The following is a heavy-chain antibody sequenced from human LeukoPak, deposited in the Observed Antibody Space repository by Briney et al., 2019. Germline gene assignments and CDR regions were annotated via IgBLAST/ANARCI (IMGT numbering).Heavy chain of an antibody. D-gene: IGHD6-13*01. V-gene: IGHV4-59*01. J-gene: IGHJ4*02. CDR3: ARGWQQLAYFAY. CDR2: IYYSGST. Sequence: SETLSLTCTVAGGSISIYYWSWIRQPPGKGLEWIGYIYYSGSTNYNPSLKRRVTISVDTSKNQLSLKLSSVTAADTAVYYCARGWQQLAYFAYWGQGTLVTVSS. CDR1: GGSISIYY.